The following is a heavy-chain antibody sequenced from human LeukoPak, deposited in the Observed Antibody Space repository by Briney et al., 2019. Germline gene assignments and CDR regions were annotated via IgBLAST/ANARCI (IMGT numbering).Heavy chain of an antibody. D-gene: IGHD4-17*01. J-gene: IGHJ4*02. CDR1: GGTFSSYA. CDR2: IIPIFGTA. V-gene: IGHV1-69*13. Sequence: ASVKVSCKASGGTFSSYATSWVRQAPGQGLEWMGGIIPIFGTANYAQKFQGRVTITADESTSTAYMELSSLRSEDTAVYYCALGIGDPPAFDYWGQGTLVTVSS. CDR3: ALGIGDPPAFDY.